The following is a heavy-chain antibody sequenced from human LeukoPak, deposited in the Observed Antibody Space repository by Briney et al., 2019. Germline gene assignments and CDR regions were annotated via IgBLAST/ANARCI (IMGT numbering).Heavy chain of an antibody. CDR3: ATTPDYCTNGVCYTLHFFDY. V-gene: IGHV3-23*01. J-gene: IGHJ4*02. CDR2: ISGGGDST. CDR1: RFTFSNYA. D-gene: IGHD2-8*01. Sequence: GGSLRLSCAASRFTFSNYATTWVRQAPGKGLEWVSTISGGGDSTYYAASVGERFTISRDHSKSTLYLQMSSLRAEATAVYYCATTPDYCTNGVCYTLHFFDYWGQGTLVTVSS.